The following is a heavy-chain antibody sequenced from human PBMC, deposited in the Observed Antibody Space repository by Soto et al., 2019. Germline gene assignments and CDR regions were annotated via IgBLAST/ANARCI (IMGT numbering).Heavy chain of an antibody. J-gene: IGHJ4*02. V-gene: IGHV1-69*13. CDR3: ASAAAGTSDYFDY. CDR2: IIPIFGTA. D-gene: IGHD6-13*01. CDR1: GGTFSSYA. Sequence: SVKVSCKASGGTFSSYANSWVRQAPGQGLEWMGGIIPIFGTANYAQKFQGRVTITADESTSTAYMELSSLRSEDTAVYYCASAAAGTSDYFDYWGQGTLVTVSS.